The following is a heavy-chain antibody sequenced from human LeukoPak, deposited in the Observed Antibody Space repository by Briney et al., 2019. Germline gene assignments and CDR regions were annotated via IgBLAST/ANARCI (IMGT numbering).Heavy chain of an antibody. J-gene: IGHJ4*02. CDR2: INPTSGDT. V-gene: IGHV1-2*02. CDR3: ARGGNYGSGTYTAFDY. CDR1: GYTFTGYY. Sequence: ASVKVSCKASGYTFTGYYMHWVRQAPGHGLQGMGWINPTSGDTHFQRKFQGRVTMTTDTSITSADMELSRLRSDDTAVYDGARGGNYGSGTYTAFDYWGQGALVTVSS. D-gene: IGHD3-10*01.